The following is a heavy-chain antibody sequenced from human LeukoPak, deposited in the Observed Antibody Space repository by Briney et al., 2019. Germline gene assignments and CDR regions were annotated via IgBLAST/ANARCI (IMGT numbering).Heavy chain of an antibody. Sequence: ASVKVSCKASGYAFTGYYLHWVRQAPGQGLEWMGWINPNSGGTNYAQKFQGRVTMTRDTSISTAYMELRRLKSDDTAVYYCARDFRVTTEYNWFDPWGQGTLVIVSS. V-gene: IGHV1-2*02. D-gene: IGHD3-3*01. CDR1: GYAFTGYY. J-gene: IGHJ5*02. CDR2: INPNSGGT. CDR3: ARDFRVTTEYNWFDP.